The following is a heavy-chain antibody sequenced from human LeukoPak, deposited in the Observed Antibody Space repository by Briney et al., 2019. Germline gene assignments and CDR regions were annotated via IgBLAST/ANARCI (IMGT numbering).Heavy chain of an antibody. CDR2: MNPNSGNT. CDR3: AKDWNLYGSGTYYNSWGY. V-gene: IGHV1-8*01. CDR1: GYTFTSYD. D-gene: IGHD3-10*01. J-gene: IGHJ4*02. Sequence: GASVKVSCKASGYTFTSYDINWVRQATGQGLEWMGWMNPNSGNTGYSLKFQGRVTITRNTSIGTAHMELTGLTSEDTAVYYCAKDWNLYGSGTYYNSWGYWGQGTLVTVSS.